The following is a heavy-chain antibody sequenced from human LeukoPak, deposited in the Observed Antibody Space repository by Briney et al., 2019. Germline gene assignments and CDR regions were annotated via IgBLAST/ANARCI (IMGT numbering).Heavy chain of an antibody. J-gene: IGHJ5*02. Sequence: MNLSFTGAAYGFSFSIHGMHRDRQAQGNGLEGVVILRNDGSNKYHADSVKGRVNISRDNSKITLYLQMSSLPAEDTAVYYCARDEFSKGHQLVPPGSWGQGTLVIVS. CDR1: GFSFSIHG. CDR3: ARDEFSKGHQLVPPGS. CDR2: LRNDGSNK. D-gene: IGHD6-13*01. V-gene: IGHV3-33*01.